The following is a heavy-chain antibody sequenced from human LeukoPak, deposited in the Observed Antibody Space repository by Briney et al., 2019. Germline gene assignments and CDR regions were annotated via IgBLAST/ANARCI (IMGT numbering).Heavy chain of an antibody. J-gene: IGHJ6*03. CDR2: ITSSGGTA. Sequence: GGSLRLSCTASGFTFSSYAMSWVRQAPGKGLEWVSSITSSGGTAYYADSVKGRFTISRDKSKNTLYLQLNSLRAEDTAIYYCAKNGDRGAYCTGGTCYPYFYYYMDVWGKGTTVTI. V-gene: IGHV3-23*01. CDR1: GFTFSSYA. CDR3: AKNGDRGAYCTGGTCYPYFYYYMDV. D-gene: IGHD2-15*01.